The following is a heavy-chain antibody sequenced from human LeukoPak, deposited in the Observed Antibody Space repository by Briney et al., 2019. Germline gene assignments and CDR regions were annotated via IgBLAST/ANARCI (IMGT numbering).Heavy chain of an antibody. CDR1: GGSISSSSYY. Sequence: PSETLSLTCTVSGGSISSSSYYWGWIRQPPGKGLEWIGSIYYSGSTYYNPSLKSRVTISVDTSKNQFSLKLSSVTAADTAVYYCAREDRDGYNFSFDYWGQGTLVTVSS. D-gene: IGHD5-24*01. V-gene: IGHV4-39*07. CDR3: AREDRDGYNFSFDY. J-gene: IGHJ4*02. CDR2: IYYSGST.